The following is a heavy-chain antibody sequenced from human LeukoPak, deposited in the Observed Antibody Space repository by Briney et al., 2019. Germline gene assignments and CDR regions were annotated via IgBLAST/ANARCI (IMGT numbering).Heavy chain of an antibody. V-gene: IGHV3-30*18. CDR2: ISYDGSNK. CDR3: AKDLYLTGYSFDY. Sequence: GGSLRLSCAASGFTFSSYGMHWVRQAPGKGLEWVAVISYDGSNKYYADSVKGRFTISRDNSKNTLYLQMNSLRAEDTAVYYCAKDLYLTGYSFDYWGQGTLVTVSS. J-gene: IGHJ4*02. D-gene: IGHD3-9*01. CDR1: GFTFSSYG.